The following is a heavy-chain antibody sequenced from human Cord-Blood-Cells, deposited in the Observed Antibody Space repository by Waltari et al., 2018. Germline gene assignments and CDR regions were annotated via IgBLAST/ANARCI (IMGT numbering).Heavy chain of an antibody. CDR1: GFTFTSSA. D-gene: IGHD3-22*01. J-gene: IGHJ4*02. Sequence: QMQLVQSGPEVKKPGTSVKVSCKASGFTFTSSAVQWVRQARGQRLEGIGVIGVGSGNTNYAHKFQERVTITRDMSTSTAYMELSSLRSEDTAVYYCAAEFYYDSSGYLPPYFDYWGQGTLVTVSS. V-gene: IGHV1-58*01. CDR2: IGVGSGNT. CDR3: AAEFYYDSSGYLPPYFDY.